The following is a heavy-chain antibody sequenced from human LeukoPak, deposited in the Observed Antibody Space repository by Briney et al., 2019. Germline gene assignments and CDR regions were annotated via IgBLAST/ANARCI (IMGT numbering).Heavy chain of an antibody. CDR2: IKQDGSEK. CDR3: ARDGAPFDS. V-gene: IGHV3-7*03. D-gene: IGHD3-16*01. J-gene: IGHJ4*02. Sequence: GGSLRLSCAASGFTISSYWMSWVRQAPGKGLEWVANIKQDGSEKYYVDSVKGRFTISRDNAKKSLYLQMNSLRAEDTAVYYCARDGAPFDSWGQGTLVTVSS. CDR1: GFTISSYW.